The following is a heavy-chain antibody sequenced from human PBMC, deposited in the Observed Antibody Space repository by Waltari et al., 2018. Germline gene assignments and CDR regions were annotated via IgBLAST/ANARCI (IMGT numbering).Heavy chain of an antibody. CDR2: IYYSGNT. Sequence: QVQLQESGPGLVKPSETLSLTCTVSGGSISRYYWCWIRQPPGKGLEWLGYIYYSGNTNYNPSLKSRVTRSVDTSKNQFSLKLSSVTAADTAVYYCARRIGSEAFDIWGQGTMVTVSS. CDR3: ARRIGSEAFDI. D-gene: IGHD2-21*01. J-gene: IGHJ3*02. V-gene: IGHV4-59*08. CDR1: GGSISRYY.